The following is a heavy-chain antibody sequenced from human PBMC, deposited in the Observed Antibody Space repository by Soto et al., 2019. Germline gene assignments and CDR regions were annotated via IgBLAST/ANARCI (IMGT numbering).Heavy chain of an antibody. D-gene: IGHD6-13*01. J-gene: IGHJ6*02. CDR3: ARVGISSSWYSARYYYYGMDV. V-gene: IGHV3-48*03. CDR1: GFTFSSYE. CDR2: ISSSGSTI. Sequence: PGGSLRLSCAASGFTFSSYEMNWVRQAPGKGLEWVSYISSSGSTIYYADSVKGRFTISRDNAKNSLYLQMNSLRAEDTAVYYCARVGISSSWYSARYYYYGMDVWGQGTTVTVSS.